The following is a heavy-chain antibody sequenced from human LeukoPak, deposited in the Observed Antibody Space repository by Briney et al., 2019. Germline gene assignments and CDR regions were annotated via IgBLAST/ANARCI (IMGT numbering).Heavy chain of an antibody. CDR3: ARDGSGYSYGYWDY. Sequence: SETLSLTCTVSGGSISSSSYYWGGIRQPPGKGLEWIGSIYYSGSTYYNPSLKSRVTISVDTSKNQFSLKLSSVTAADTAVYYCARDGSGYSYGYWDYWGQGTLVTVSS. V-gene: IGHV4-39*07. J-gene: IGHJ4*02. CDR2: IYYSGST. CDR1: GGSISSSSYY. D-gene: IGHD5-18*01.